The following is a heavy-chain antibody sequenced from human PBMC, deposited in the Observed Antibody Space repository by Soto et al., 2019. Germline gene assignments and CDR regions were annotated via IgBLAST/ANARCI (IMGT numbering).Heavy chain of an antibody. Sequence: PSETLSLTCTVSGGSVSSSNWWRWVRQPPGKGLEWIGEIYHSGSTTYNPSLKSRATISVDKSENQFSLRLKSVTAADTAVYYCASVGSDYDNSGYYLPWGPGTLVTVSS. CDR2: IYHSGST. CDR3: ASVGSDYDNSGYYLP. J-gene: IGHJ5*02. D-gene: IGHD3-22*01. V-gene: IGHV4-4*02. CDR1: GGSVSSSNW.